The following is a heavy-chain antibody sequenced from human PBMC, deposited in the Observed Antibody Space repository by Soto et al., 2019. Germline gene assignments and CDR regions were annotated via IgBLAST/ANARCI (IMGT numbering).Heavy chain of an antibody. V-gene: IGHV1-8*01. CDR1: GYTFTSYD. D-gene: IGHD3-10*01. CDR3: ARGINYYDSGDDAFDI. Sequence: QVQLVQSGAEVKKPGASVKVSCKASGYTFTSYDINWVRQATGQGLELMGWMNPNSSNTGYAQKFQGRFTRTRNTSISTAYMELSSLRSEDTAVYYCARGINYYDSGDDAFDIWGQGTMVTVSS. J-gene: IGHJ3*02. CDR2: MNPNSSNT.